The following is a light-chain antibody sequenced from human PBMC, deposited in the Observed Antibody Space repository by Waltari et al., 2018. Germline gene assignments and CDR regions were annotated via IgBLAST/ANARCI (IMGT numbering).Light chain of an antibody. CDR1: QSVSRA. J-gene: IGKJ1*01. V-gene: IGKV3-20*01. CDR3: QHYLRLPVT. Sequence: EIVLTQSQGTLSLSLGERATVSCRASQSVSRALAWYQQKPGRAPRLLIYGASTRATGIPDRFSGSGSGTDFSLTSSRLEPDDFAVYYCQHYLRLPVTFGQGTTVEI. CDR2: GAS.